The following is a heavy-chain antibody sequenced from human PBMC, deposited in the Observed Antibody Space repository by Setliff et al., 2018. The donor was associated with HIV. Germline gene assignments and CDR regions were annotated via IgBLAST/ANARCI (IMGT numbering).Heavy chain of an antibody. CDR1: GGSISSYY. CDR2: TYSSGST. D-gene: IGHD5-18*01. J-gene: IGHJ3*02. CDR3: VRATATKPFDI. V-gene: IGHV4-4*09. Sequence: PSETLSLTCTVSGGSISSYYWSWIRQPPGKGLECMGYTYSSGSTNYNPSLQSRVTISVDTSKNQFSLKLSSVTAADTALYYCVRATATKPFDIWGQGTVVTVSS.